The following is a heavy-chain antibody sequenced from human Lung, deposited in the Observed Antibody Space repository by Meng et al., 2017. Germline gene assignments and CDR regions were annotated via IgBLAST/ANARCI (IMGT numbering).Heavy chain of an antibody. V-gene: IGHV4-4*02. Sequence: VQLQESGPVLVKPSGTLSLPCAGSGGSISSDNWWSWVRQPPGKGLEWIVEIYHSGSTNYNPSLKSRITISVDKTKNQFSLTLSSVTAADTAVYYCTKNDFYCLGYWGQGTLVTVSS. CDR1: GGSISSDNW. CDR3: TKNDFYCLGY. CDR2: IYHSGST. D-gene: IGHD2-21*01. J-gene: IGHJ4*02.